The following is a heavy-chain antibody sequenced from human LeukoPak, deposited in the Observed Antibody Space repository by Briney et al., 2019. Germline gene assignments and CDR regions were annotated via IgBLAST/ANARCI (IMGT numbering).Heavy chain of an antibody. V-gene: IGHV4-59*01. J-gene: IGHJ4*02. D-gene: IGHD3-22*01. CDR2: IYYSGST. CDR1: GGSISSYY. Sequence: SETLSLTCTVSGGSISSYYWSWIRQPPGKGLEWIGYIYYSGSTNYNPSLKSRVTISVDTSKNRFSLKLSSVTAADTAVYYCARGGYDGSGYYGHYFDYWGQGTLVTVSS. CDR3: ARGGYDGSGYYGHYFDY.